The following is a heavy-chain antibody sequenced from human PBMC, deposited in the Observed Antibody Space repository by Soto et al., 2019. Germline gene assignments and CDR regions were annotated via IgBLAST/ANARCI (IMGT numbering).Heavy chain of an antibody. CDR1: GFTFSNYG. J-gene: IGHJ6*02. V-gene: IGHV3-33*01. Sequence: LRLSCAASGFTFSNYGMHWVRQAPGKGLEWVAIIWYDGSNDYYVDSVKGRFTISRDNSKNTLSLQMNSLRAEDTAVYYCARDRWEFQLFYYGLDVWGQGTTVTV. CDR3: ARDRWEFQLFYYGLDV. D-gene: IGHD1-26*01. CDR2: IWYDGSND.